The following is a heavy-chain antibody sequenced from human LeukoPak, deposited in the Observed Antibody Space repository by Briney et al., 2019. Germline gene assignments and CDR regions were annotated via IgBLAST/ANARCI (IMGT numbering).Heavy chain of an antibody. Sequence: GGSLRLSCAASGFTFSTYALHWVRQAPGKGLEWVAVISYDGSNKYYADSVKGRFTISRDNAKNSLYLQMNSLRAEDTAVYYCARDLGQLVDLINYGMDVWGQGTTVTVSS. CDR2: ISYDGSNK. J-gene: IGHJ6*02. D-gene: IGHD6-13*01. V-gene: IGHV3-30*04. CDR3: ARDLGQLVDLINYGMDV. CDR1: GFTFSTYA.